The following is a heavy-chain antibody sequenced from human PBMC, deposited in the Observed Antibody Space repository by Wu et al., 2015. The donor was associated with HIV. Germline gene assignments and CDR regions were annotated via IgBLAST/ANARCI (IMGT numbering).Heavy chain of an antibody. D-gene: IGHD3-22*01. J-gene: IGHJ4*02. V-gene: IGHV1-8*03. Sequence: QVQLVQSGAEVKKPGASVKVSCKASGYTFTSYDINWVRQATGQGLEWMGWMNPNSGNTGYAQKFQGRVTITRNTSISTAYMELSSLRSEDTAVYYCAIDQTYYYDSSGYASLDYWGQGTLVTVSS. CDR3: AIDQTYYYDSSGYASLDY. CDR1: GYTFTSYD. CDR2: MNPNSGNT.